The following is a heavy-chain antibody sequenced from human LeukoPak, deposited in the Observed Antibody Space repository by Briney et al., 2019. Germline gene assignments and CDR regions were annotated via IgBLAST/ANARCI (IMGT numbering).Heavy chain of an antibody. V-gene: IGHV3-30-3*01. CDR3: AAPPRSVVVPAATSDY. J-gene: IGHJ4*02. Sequence: GGSLRLSCAASGFTFSSYAVHWVRQAPGQGLEWVAFISYDGSNKYYADSVKGRFTISRDNSKNTLYLQMNSLRAEDTAVYYCAAPPRSVVVPAATSDYWGQGTLVTVSS. CDR2: ISYDGSNK. D-gene: IGHD2-2*01. CDR1: GFTFSSYA.